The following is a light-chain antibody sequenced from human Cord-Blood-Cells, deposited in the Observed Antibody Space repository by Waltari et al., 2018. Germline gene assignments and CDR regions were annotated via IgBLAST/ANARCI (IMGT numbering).Light chain of an antibody. Sequence: QSALTQPASVSGAPGQSNTISCHGPSRDVGGFTLVSWYQQHPGKAPKLMIYEGSKRPSGVSNRFSGSKSGNTASLTISGLQAEDEADYYCCSYAGSSTFVVFGGGTKLTVL. CDR3: CSYAGSSTFVV. CDR2: EGS. J-gene: IGLJ2*01. CDR1: SRDVGGFTL. V-gene: IGLV2-23*03.